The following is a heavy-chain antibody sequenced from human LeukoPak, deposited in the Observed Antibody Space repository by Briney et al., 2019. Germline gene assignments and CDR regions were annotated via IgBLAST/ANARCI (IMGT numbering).Heavy chain of an antibody. Sequence: SETLSLTCTVSGGSISSYYWSWIRQPPGKGLEWIGYIYYSGSTNYNPSLTSRVTISVDTSKNQFSLKLSSVTAADTAVYYCARYYDFWSGQSTPYYGMDVWGQGTTVTVSS. CDR2: IYYSGST. CDR1: GGSISSYY. J-gene: IGHJ6*02. D-gene: IGHD3-3*01. CDR3: ARYYDFWSGQSTPYYGMDV. V-gene: IGHV4-59*01.